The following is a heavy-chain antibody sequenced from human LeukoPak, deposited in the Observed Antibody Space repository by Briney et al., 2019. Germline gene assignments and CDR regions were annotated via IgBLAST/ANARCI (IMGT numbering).Heavy chain of an antibody. CDR1: GGSFSGYY. CDR2: INHSGST. V-gene: IGHV4-34*01. Sequence: PSETLSLTCAVYGGSFSGYYWSWIRQPPGKRLEWIGEINHSGSTNYNPSLKSRVTISVDTSKNQFSLKLSSVTAADTTVYYCARDAYCGGDCYSAPDDAFDIWGQGTMVTVSS. D-gene: IGHD2-21*02. J-gene: IGHJ3*02. CDR3: ARDAYCGGDCYSAPDDAFDI.